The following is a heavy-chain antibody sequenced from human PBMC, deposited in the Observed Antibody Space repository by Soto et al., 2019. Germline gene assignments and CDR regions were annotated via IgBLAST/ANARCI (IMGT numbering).Heavy chain of an antibody. Sequence: QVQLVESGGGVVQPGRSLSLSCAASGFTFSSYGMHWVRQAPGKGLEWVAVISYDGSNKYYADSVKGRFTISRDNYQNTVYMQRNSLRAEDTAVYYCEKDAYDSFDYWGQGSLVTVGS. CDR3: EKDAYDSFDY. J-gene: IGHJ4*02. D-gene: IGHD3-22*01. CDR2: ISYDGSNK. CDR1: GFTFSSYG. V-gene: IGHV3-30*18.